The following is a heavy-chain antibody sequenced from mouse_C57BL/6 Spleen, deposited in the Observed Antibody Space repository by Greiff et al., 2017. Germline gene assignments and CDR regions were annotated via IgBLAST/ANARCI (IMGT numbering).Heavy chain of an antibody. D-gene: IGHD1-1*01. CDR1: GYTFTGYW. CDR2: ILPGSGST. J-gene: IGHJ1*03. V-gene: IGHV1-9*01. CDR3: ARRGDYDGSLSYWYFDV. Sequence: VMLVESGAELMKPGASVKLSCKATGYTFTGYWIEWVKQRPGHGLEWIGEILPGSGSTNYNEKFKGKATFTADTASNTAYMQLSSLTTEDSAIYYGARRGDYDGSLSYWYFDVWGTGTTVTVSS.